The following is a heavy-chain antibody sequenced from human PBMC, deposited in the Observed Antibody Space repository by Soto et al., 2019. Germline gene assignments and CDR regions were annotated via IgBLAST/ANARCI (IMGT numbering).Heavy chain of an antibody. V-gene: IGHV3-30-3*01. CDR3: ARDSNYYDSSGYGAFDI. CDR2: ISYDGSNK. D-gene: IGHD3-22*01. CDR1: GLTFSSYA. J-gene: IGHJ3*02. Sequence: LRLSCAASGLTFSSYAMHWVRQAPGKGLEWVAVISYDGSNKYYADSVKGRFTISRDNSKNTLYLQMNSLRAEDTAVYYCARDSNYYDSSGYGAFDIWGQGTMVTVSS.